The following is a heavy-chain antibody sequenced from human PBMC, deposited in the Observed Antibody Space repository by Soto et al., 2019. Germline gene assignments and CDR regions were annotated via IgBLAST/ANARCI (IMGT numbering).Heavy chain of an antibody. D-gene: IGHD3-10*01. CDR1: GFTFSSYG. J-gene: IGHJ4*02. V-gene: IGHV3-30*18. CDR3: AKLIYGSGSPYDY. CDR2: ISYDGSNK. Sequence: QVQLVESGGGVVQPGRSLRLSCAASGFTFSSYGMHLVRQAPGKGLEWVAVISYDGSNKYYADSVKGRFTISRDNSKNTLYLQMNSLRAEDTAVYYCAKLIYGSGSPYDYWGQGTLVTVSS.